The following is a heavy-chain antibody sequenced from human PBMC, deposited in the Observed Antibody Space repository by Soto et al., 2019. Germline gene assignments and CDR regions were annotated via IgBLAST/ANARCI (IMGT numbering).Heavy chain of an antibody. Sequence: SETLSLTCAVSGGSISSSNWWSWVRQPPGKGLEWIGEIYHSGSTNYNPSLKSRVTISVDKSKNQFSLKLSSVTAADTAVYYCARAEVTAMVNLEYYFDYWGQGTLVTVS. CDR1: GGSISSSNW. D-gene: IGHD5-18*01. CDR2: IYHSGST. V-gene: IGHV4-4*02. CDR3: ARAEVTAMVNLEYYFDY. J-gene: IGHJ4*02.